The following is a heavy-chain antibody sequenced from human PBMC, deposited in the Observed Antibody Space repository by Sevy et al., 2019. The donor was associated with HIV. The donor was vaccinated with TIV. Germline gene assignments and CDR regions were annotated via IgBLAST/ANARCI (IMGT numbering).Heavy chain of an antibody. CDR2: ISSSSSTI. CDR3: ARDFMITFGGVIQRGYFDY. J-gene: IGHJ4*02. Sequence: GGSLRLSCAASGFTFSSYSMNWVRQAPGNGLEWVSYISSSSSTIYYADSVKGRFTISRDNAKNSLYLQMNSLRDEDTAVYYCARDFMITFGGVIQRGYFDYWGQGTLVTVSS. CDR1: GFTFSSYS. V-gene: IGHV3-48*02. D-gene: IGHD3-16*02.